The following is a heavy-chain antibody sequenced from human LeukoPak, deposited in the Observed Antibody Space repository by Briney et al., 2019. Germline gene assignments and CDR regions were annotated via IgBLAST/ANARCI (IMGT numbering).Heavy chain of an antibody. J-gene: IGHJ5*02. Sequence: ASVKVSCKASGGTFSSYAISWVRQAPGQGLEWMGRIIPILGIANYAQKFQGRVTITADKSTSTTYMELSSLRSEDTAVYYCAREERNGDLLNWFDPWGQGTLVTVSS. D-gene: IGHD4-17*01. V-gene: IGHV1-69*04. CDR2: IIPILGIA. CDR1: GGTFSSYA. CDR3: AREERNGDLLNWFDP.